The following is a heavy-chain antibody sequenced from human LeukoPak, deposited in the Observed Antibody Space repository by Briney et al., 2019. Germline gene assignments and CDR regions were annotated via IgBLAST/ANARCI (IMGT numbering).Heavy chain of an antibody. Sequence: PSETLSLTCAVYGGSFRGYYWSWIRQPPGKGLEWIGEINHSGSTNYSPSHKSRVTISVDTSKNQFSLKLSSVTAADTAVYYCARAKRRAHFDYWGQGTLVTVSS. CDR2: INHSGST. CDR1: GGSFRGYY. J-gene: IGHJ4*02. CDR3: ARAKRRAHFDY. V-gene: IGHV4-34*01. D-gene: IGHD4/OR15-4a*01.